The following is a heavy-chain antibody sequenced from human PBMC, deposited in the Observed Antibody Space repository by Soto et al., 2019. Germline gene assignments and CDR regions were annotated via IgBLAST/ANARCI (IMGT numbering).Heavy chain of an antibody. D-gene: IGHD3-3*01. CDR3: ASSYYDFWSGYFRWFDP. Sequence: QVQLVQSGAEVKKPGSSVKVSCKASGGTFSSYTISWVRQAPGQGLEWMGRIITILGIANYAQKFQGRVTITADKSTSTAYMELSSLRSENTAVYYCASSYYDFWSGYFRWFDPWGQGTLVTVSS. CDR1: GGTFSSYT. J-gene: IGHJ5*02. V-gene: IGHV1-69*02. CDR2: IITILGIA.